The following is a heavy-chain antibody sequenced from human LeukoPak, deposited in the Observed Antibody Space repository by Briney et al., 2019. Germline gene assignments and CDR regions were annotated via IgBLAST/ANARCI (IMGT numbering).Heavy chain of an antibody. CDR1: GFTFDDYA. Sequence: PGRSLRLACAASGFTFDDYAMHWVRQAPGKGLEWVSGISWNSGSIGYADSVKGRFTISRDNAKNSLYLQMNSLRAEDMALYYCAKDPTHYASGGAFDYWGQGTLVTVSS. V-gene: IGHV3-9*03. CDR3: AKDPTHYASGGAFDY. CDR2: ISWNSGSI. J-gene: IGHJ4*02. D-gene: IGHD3-10*01.